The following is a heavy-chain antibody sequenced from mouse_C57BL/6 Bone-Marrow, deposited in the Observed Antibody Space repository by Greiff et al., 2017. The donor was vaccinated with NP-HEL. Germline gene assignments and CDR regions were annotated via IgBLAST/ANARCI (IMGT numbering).Heavy chain of an antibody. D-gene: IGHD1-1*01. CDR2: INPNNGGT. J-gene: IGHJ2*01. Sequence: EVQLQQSGPELVKPGASVKISCKASGYTFTDYYMNWVKQSHGKSLEWIGDINPNNGGTSYNQKFKGKATLTVDKSSSTAYMELRSLPSEDSAVYYCARQVTTVVATGDYWGQGTTLTVSS. CDR1: GYTFTDYY. CDR3: ARQVTTVVATGDY. V-gene: IGHV1-26*01.